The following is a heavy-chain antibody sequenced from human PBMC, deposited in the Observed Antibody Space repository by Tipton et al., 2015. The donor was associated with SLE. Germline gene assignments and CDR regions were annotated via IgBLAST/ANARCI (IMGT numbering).Heavy chain of an antibody. CDR3: AIRGMGNSGSYYEPDHFGY. J-gene: IGHJ4*02. Sequence: TLSLTCTVSGASISSGTYYWSWIRQHPGKGLKWIGYIYYTGSTYYNPSLKSRATISVDTSKNQFSLNLTSMTAADTAVYYCAIRGMGNSGSYYEPDHFGYWGQGILVTVSS. CDR2: IYYTGST. D-gene: IGHD3-10*01. V-gene: IGHV4-31*03. CDR1: GASISSGTYY.